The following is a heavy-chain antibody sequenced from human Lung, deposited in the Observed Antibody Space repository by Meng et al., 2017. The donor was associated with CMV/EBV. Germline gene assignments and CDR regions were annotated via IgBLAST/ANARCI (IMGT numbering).Heavy chain of an antibody. CDR2: IKQDGSEK. V-gene: IGHV3-7*01. D-gene: IGHD5-24*01. J-gene: IGHJ6*01. CDR1: GFTFRGYW. CDR3: ARPLDGYSKSYFYYGMDV. Sequence: LTXXASGFTFRGYWMSWVRQAPGKGLKWVANIKQDGSEKYYVDSVRGRFTISRDNADNSLYLQMNNLRPEDTAVYYCARPLDGYSKSYFYYGMDVWGQGTTVTVSS.